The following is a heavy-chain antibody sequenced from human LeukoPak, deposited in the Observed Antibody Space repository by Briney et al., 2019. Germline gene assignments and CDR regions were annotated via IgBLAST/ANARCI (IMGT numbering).Heavy chain of an antibody. V-gene: IGHV4-59*08. CDR2: IYYSGST. Sequence: SETLSLTCTVSGGSISSYYWSWIRQPPGKGLEWIGYIYYSGSTNYNPSLKSRVTISVDTSKNQFSLKLSSVTAADTAVYYCARQSHYYDRGSLDYWGQGTLVTVSS. CDR3: ARQSHYYDRGSLDY. D-gene: IGHD3-22*01. CDR1: GGSISSYY. J-gene: IGHJ4*02.